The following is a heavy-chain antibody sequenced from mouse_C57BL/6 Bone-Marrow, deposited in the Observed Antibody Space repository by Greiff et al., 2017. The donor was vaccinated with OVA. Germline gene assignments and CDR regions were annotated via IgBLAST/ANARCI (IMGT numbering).Heavy chain of an antibody. CDR2: ISSGSSTI. J-gene: IGHJ2*01. D-gene: IGHD1-1*01. V-gene: IGHV5-17*01. CDR3: ARPLYYGSSYDYFDY. Sequence: EVNLVESGGGLVKPGGSLKLSCAASGFTFSDYGMHWVRQAPEKGLAWVAYISSGSSTIYYADTVKGRFTISRDNAKNTLFLQMTSLRSEDTAMYYCARPLYYGSSYDYFDYWGQGTTLTVSS. CDR1: GFTFSDYG.